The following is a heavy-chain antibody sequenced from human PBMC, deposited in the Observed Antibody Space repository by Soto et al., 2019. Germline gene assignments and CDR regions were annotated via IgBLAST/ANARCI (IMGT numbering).Heavy chain of an antibody. CDR3: ARMDSSDYYRIDY. CDR1: GGVLSREY. CDR2: LSYTGNT. V-gene: IGHV4-59*01. J-gene: IGHJ4*02. Sequence: PSVPLSLTYTFSGGVLSREYLTSIRQPPGKGLEWIGYLSYTGNTNYNPSLKSRVTISVDRSKIQFFLELRSVTAADTAVYYCARMDSSDYYRIDYWGQG. D-gene: IGHD3-22*01.